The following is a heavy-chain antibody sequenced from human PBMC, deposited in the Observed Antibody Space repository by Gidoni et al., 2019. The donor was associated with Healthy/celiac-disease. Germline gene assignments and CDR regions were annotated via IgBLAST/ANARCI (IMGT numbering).Heavy chain of an antibody. J-gene: IGHJ4*02. Sequence: SVKGRFTISRDNSKNTLYLQMNSLRAEDTAVYYCAKYSGSYYPLYYFDYWGQGTLVTVSS. CDR3: AKYSGSYYPLYYFDY. D-gene: IGHD1-26*01. V-gene: IGHV3-23*01.